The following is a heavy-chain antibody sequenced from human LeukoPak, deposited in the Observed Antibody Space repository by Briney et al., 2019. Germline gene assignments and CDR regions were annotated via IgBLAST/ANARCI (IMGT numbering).Heavy chain of an antibody. CDR2: IKQDGSEK. Sequence: PGGSLRLSCALSVFASSRDLIICVRQAPGKGLEWVANIKQDGSEKYYVDSVKGRFTISRDNAKNSLYLQMNSLIAEDTAVYYYARDFPHLYSRGWYQKLNHWGQGTLVTVSS. CDR1: VFASSRDL. CDR3: ARDFPHLYSRGWYQKLNH. J-gene: IGHJ5*02. V-gene: IGHV3-7*01. D-gene: IGHD6-19*01.